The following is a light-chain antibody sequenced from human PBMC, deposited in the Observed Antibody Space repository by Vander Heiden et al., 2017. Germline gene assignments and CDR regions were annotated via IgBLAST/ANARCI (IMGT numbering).Light chain of an antibody. CDR2: EVS. Sequence: QSALTQPPPAPGSPGQPATIPCTGTSNDVGGYNYASWYQRHPGKPPKLMIDEVSKRPSGVPDRFSGSKSGNTASLTVSGLQAEDEADYYCSSYTGSNNLIFGGGTKLTVL. CDR1: SNDVGGYNY. CDR3: SSYTGSNNLI. V-gene: IGLV2-8*01. J-gene: IGLJ2*01.